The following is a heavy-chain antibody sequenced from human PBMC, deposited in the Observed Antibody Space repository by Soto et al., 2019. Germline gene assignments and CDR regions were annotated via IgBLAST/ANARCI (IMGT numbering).Heavy chain of an antibody. J-gene: IGHJ4*02. Sequence: QVQLQESGPGLVKPSQTLSLTCTVSGGSISSGGYYWSWIRQHPGKGLEWIGYIYYSGSTYYNPSPQSRSSLSVGHAKDPFPPKLSLWDSADTAVYYCARGGIAAAAPPDYWGQGTLVTVSS. CDR1: GGSISSGGYY. V-gene: IGHV4-31*03. CDR2: IYYSGST. CDR3: ARGGIAAAAPPDY. D-gene: IGHD6-13*01.